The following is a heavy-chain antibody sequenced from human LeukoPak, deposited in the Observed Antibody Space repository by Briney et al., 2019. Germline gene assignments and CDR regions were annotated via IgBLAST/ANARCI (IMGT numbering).Heavy chain of an antibody. CDR1: GGSISSPNW. CDR3: ARVGHNWFDP. D-gene: IGHD1-26*01. V-gene: IGHV4-4*02. Sequence: SGTLSLTCAVSGGSISSPNWWPWVRQPPGKGLEWIGEIYHSGRTNSNPSLESRVIMSVDKSKNQFSLKLTSVTAADTAVYYCARVGHNWFDPWGQGTLVTVSS. CDR2: IYHSGRT. J-gene: IGHJ5*02.